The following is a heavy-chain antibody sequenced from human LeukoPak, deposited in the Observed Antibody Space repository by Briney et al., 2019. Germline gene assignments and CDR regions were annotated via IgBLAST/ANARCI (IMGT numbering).Heavy chain of an antibody. CDR2: ISAYNGNT. Sequence: ASVKVSCKASGYTFTSYGISWVRQAPGQGLEWMGWISAYNGNTNYAQKLQGRVAMTTDTSTSTAYVELRSLRSDDTAVYYCARDTYVVRGVTDYWGQGTLVTVSS. CDR3: ARDTYVVRGVTDY. J-gene: IGHJ4*02. V-gene: IGHV1-18*01. D-gene: IGHD3-10*01. CDR1: GYTFTSYG.